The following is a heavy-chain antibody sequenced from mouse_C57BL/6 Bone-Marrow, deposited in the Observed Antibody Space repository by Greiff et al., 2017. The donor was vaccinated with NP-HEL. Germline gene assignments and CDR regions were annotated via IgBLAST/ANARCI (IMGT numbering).Heavy chain of an antibody. Sequence: VQLQQSGPELVKPGASVKIPCKASGYTFTDYNMDWVKQSHGKSLEWIGDINPNNGGTIYNQKFKGKATLTVDKSSSTAYMELRSLTSEDTAVYYCARSSDGYYTYYYAMDYWGQGTSVTVSS. V-gene: IGHV1-18*01. CDR1: GYTFTDYN. CDR2: INPNNGGT. J-gene: IGHJ4*01. D-gene: IGHD2-3*01. CDR3: ARSSDGYYTYYYAMDY.